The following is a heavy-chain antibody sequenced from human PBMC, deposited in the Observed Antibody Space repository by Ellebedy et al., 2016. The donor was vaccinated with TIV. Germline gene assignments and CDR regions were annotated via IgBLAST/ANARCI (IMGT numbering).Heavy chain of an antibody. V-gene: IGHV1-2*02. J-gene: IGHJ6*02. Sequence: ASVKVSXXASGYTFTGYYMHWVRQAPGQGLEWMGWINPNSGGTNYAQKFQGRVTMTRDTSISTAYMELSRLRSDDTAVYYCAREGYSYGTFFDYYYGMDVWGQGTTVTVSS. D-gene: IGHD5-18*01. CDR2: INPNSGGT. CDR1: GYTFTGYY. CDR3: AREGYSYGTFFDYYYGMDV.